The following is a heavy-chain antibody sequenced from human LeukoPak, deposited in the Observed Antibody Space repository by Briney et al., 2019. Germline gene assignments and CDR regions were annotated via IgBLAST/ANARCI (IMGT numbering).Heavy chain of an antibody. V-gene: IGHV3-74*01. J-gene: IGHJ6*03. Sequence: GGSLRLSCAASGFTFSSYSMNWVRQAPGKGLVWVSRINSDGSSTRYADSVKGRFTISRDNAKNSLYLQMNSLRAEDTALYHCARDHPDYGDYGPDYYYYYMDVWGKGTTVTISS. CDR1: GFTFSSYS. CDR2: INSDGSST. D-gene: IGHD4-17*01. CDR3: ARDHPDYGDYGPDYYYYYMDV.